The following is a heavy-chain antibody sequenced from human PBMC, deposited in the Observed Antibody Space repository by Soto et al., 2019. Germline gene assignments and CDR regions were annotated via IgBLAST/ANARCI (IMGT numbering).Heavy chain of an antibody. CDR3: ARTYYDFWSGYPVAYYFDY. J-gene: IGHJ4*02. CDR2: IYYSGST. D-gene: IGHD3-3*01. V-gene: IGHV4-61*05. Sequence: SETLSLTCTVSSGSISSSYYYWGWIRQPPGRGLEWIGYIYYSGSTNYNPSLKSRVTISVDTSKNQFSLKLSSVTAADTAVYYCARTYYDFWSGYPVAYYFDYWGQGTLVTVSS. CDR1: SGSISSSYYY.